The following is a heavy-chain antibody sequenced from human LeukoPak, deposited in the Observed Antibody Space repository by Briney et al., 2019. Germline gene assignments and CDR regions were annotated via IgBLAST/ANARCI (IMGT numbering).Heavy chain of an antibody. CDR1: GFTFSGSA. CDR3: TGNYYGSGSYADFDY. Sequence: GGSLKLSCAASGFTFSGSAMHWVRQASGKGLEWVGRIRSTANGYATAYAASVKGRFTISRDDSKNTAYLQMDSLKTEDTAVYYCTGNYYGSGSYADFDYWGQGTLVTVSS. D-gene: IGHD3-10*01. J-gene: IGHJ4*02. CDR2: IRSTANGYAT. V-gene: IGHV3-73*01.